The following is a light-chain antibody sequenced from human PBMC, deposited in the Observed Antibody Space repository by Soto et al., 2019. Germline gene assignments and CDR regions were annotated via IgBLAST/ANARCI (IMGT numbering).Light chain of an antibody. V-gene: IGLV1-51*01. CDR3: GSSDSSLSAYV. CDR1: SSTIGGTS. CDR2: DYN. J-gene: IGLJ1*01. Sequence: QSALTQPPTVCAAPGQKVTTPCSGSSSTIGGTSFSWYPHLPGPAPNLLIYDYNKRPSGIPDRFSGSKSGTSATLGITGFQTGDEADYYCGSSDSSLSAYVFGTGTKVTVL.